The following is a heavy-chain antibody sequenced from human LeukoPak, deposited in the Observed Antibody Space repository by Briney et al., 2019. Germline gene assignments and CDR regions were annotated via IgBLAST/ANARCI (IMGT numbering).Heavy chain of an antibody. J-gene: IGHJ5*02. CDR1: GGSISSYY. CDR3: ARLGLVRGGPRWFDP. V-gene: IGHV4-59*01. CDR2: IYYSGST. Sequence: PSETLSLTCTVSGGSISSYYWSWIRQPPGKGLEWIGYIYYSGSTNYNPSLKGRVTISVDTSKNQFSLKLSSVTAADTAVYYCARLGLVRGGPRWFDPWGQGTLVTVSS. D-gene: IGHD3-10*01.